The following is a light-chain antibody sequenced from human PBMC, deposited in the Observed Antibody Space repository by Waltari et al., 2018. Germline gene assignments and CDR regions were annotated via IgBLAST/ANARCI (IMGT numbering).Light chain of an antibody. J-gene: IGKJ1*01. CDR1: QTISSD. CDR2: TAS. Sequence: DIQMTQSPSSLSASVGDRVTITCRASQTISSDLNWYQQKPGKAPHLLIYTASSLQSGVPSRFSGSGSGTDFTLTISSLQPEDFATYYCQQSSSTPPWTFGQGTKVEIK. CDR3: QQSSSTPPWT. V-gene: IGKV1-39*01.